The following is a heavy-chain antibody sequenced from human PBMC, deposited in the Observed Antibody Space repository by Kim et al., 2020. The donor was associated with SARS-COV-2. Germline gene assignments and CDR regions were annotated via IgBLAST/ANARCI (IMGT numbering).Heavy chain of an antibody. CDR1: GYTFIDHT. J-gene: IGHJ3*02. CDR3: ARLSTSEWDFDGFDI. D-gene: IGHD1-26*01. V-gene: IGHV1-2*02. Sequence: ASVKVSCKASGYTFIDHTLHWVRQAPGQGPAWMGWISTKSGATNYAQKFQGRVTMTRDTSITTAYMEVRSLRSDDTAIYYCARLSTSEWDFDGFDIWGQGTMVTVSS. CDR2: ISTKSGAT.